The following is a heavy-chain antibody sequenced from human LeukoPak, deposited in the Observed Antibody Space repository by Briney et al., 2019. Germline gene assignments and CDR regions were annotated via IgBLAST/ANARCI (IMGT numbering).Heavy chain of an antibody. J-gene: IGHJ4*02. CDR3: ATGGRSGMAFDF. Sequence: QPGGSLRLSCSFPGFIATSNYMAWVRQSPGKGLQWISFIYGGGNTLYADSVRDRFSISRDNSKSTLYLQMSSLRAEDTAVYYCATGGRSGMAFDFWGQGTLVTVSS. V-gene: IGHV3-53*01. CDR2: IYGGGNT. D-gene: IGHD2-8*01. CDR1: GFIATSNY.